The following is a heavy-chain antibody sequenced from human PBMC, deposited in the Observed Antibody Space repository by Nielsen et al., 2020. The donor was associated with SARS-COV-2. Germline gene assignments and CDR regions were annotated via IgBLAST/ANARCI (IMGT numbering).Heavy chain of an antibody. J-gene: IGHJ6*02. V-gene: IGHV1-69*13. CDR2: IIPIFGTA. CDR1: GGTFSSYA. Sequence: SVKVSCKASGGTFSSYAISWVRQAPGQGLEWMGGIIPIFGTANYAQKLHGRVTITADESTSTAYMELSSLRSEDTAVYYCARDMTTGSNGMDVWGQGTTVTVSS. D-gene: IGHD4-17*01. CDR3: ARDMTTGSNGMDV.